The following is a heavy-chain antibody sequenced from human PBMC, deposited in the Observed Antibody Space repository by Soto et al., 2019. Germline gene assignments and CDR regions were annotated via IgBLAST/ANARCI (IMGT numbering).Heavy chain of an antibody. CDR1: GGSFSGYY. V-gene: IGHV4-34*01. CDR3: ARGHIAARLRDFDY. D-gene: IGHD6-6*01. CDR2: INHSGST. J-gene: IGHJ4*02. Sequence: QVQLQQWGAGLLKPSETLSLTCAVYGGSFSGYYWSWIRQPPGKGLEWIGEINHSGSTNYNPSLKSRVTISVDTSKNQFSLKVSSVTAADTAVYYCARGHIAARLRDFDYWGQGTLVTVSS.